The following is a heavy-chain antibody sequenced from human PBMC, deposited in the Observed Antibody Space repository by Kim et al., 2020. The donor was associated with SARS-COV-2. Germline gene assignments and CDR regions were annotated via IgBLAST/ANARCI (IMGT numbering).Heavy chain of an antibody. V-gene: IGHV5-51*01. J-gene: IGHJ4*02. CDR2: DT. Sequence: DTRYSPSFQGQVTISADKSISTAYLQWSSLKASDTAMYYCARLRKQLGDYWGQGTLVTVSS. D-gene: IGHD6-13*01. CDR3: ARLRKQLGDY.